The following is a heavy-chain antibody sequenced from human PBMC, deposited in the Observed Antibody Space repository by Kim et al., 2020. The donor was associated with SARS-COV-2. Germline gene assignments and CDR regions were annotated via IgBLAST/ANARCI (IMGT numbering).Heavy chain of an antibody. CDR2: FDPEDGET. D-gene: IGHD3-10*01. J-gene: IGHJ6*02. Sequence: ASVKVSCKVSGYTLTELSMHWVRQAPGKGLEWMGGFDPEDGETIYAQKFQGRVTMTEDTSTDTAYMELSSLRSEDTAVYYCATAGLWFGELLYIDYGMDVWGQGTTVTVSS. CDR3: ATAGLWFGELLYIDYGMDV. V-gene: IGHV1-24*01. CDR1: GYTLTELS.